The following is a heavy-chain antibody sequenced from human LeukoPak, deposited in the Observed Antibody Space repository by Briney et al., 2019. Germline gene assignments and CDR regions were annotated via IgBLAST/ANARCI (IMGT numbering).Heavy chain of an antibody. V-gene: IGHV3-74*01. CDR1: GFTFSSYW. CDR2: INSDGSAT. Sequence: GGPLRLSCAASGFTFSSYWMSWVRQAPGKGLMWVSQINSDGSATSCADPVKGRCTISRDNAKNMLYLEMNSLRVEDTAVYFCTRDHGLDVWGQGTTVTVSS. CDR3: TRDHGLDV. J-gene: IGHJ6*02.